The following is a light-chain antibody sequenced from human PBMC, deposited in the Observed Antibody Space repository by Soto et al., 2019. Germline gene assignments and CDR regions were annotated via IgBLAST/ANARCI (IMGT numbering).Light chain of an antibody. CDR1: QDISSG. V-gene: IGKV1-12*01. CDR3: QQANSFPWT. J-gene: IGKJ1*01. CDR2: ATS. Sequence: DIQMTQSPSSVSASVGDRVTITCRASQDISSGLAWYQQKPGKAPKLLIYATSSLQSGVPSRFSGSGSGTDFTLTISSLQPEDFATYYCQQANSFPWTFGQGTKVEVK.